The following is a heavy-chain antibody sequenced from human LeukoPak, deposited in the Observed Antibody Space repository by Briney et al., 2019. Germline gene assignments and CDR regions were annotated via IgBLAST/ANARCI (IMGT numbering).Heavy chain of an antibody. CDR3: ARGGWSLGYCSSSSCLDWFDP. D-gene: IGHD2-2*01. Sequence: GASVQVSCKASGYTFTDYDMHWVRQAPGQGLEGMGWINPNSGGTNYAQKFQGRVTMTRDTSISTAYMELSRLRSDDTAVYYCARGGWSLGYCSSSSCLDWFDPWGQGTLVTVSS. J-gene: IGHJ5*02. CDR2: INPNSGGT. V-gene: IGHV1-2*02. CDR1: GYTFTDYD.